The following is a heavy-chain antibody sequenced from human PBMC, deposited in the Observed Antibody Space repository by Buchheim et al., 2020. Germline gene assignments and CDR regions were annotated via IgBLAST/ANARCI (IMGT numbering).Heavy chain of an antibody. CDR1: GFTFSSYW. D-gene: IGHD3-3*02. J-gene: IGHJ4*02. Sequence: EVQLVESGGGLVQPGGSLRLSCEASGFTFSSYWMHWVRQVPGKGLVWVSRIDKDGIITTYADSVKGRFPISRDNAKKTLYLEMNNLRVDDTAVYYCTRLRRHFQNWGQGTL. V-gene: IGHV3-74*01. CDR3: TRLRRHFQN. CDR2: IDKDGIIT.